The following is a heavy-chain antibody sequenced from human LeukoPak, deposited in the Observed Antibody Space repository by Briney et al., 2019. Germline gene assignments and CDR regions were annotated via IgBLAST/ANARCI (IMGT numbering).Heavy chain of an antibody. J-gene: IGHJ4*02. CDR3: AREGGRKAVAGTRSPYH. V-gene: IGHV1-69*04. Sequence: SVKVSCKASGGTFSSYTISWVRQAPGQGLEWMGRIIPILGIANYAQKFQGRVTITADKSTSTAYMELRSLRSEDTAVYYCAREGGRKAVAGTRSPYHWGQGTLVTVSS. CDR1: GGTFSSYT. CDR2: IIPILGIA. D-gene: IGHD6-19*01.